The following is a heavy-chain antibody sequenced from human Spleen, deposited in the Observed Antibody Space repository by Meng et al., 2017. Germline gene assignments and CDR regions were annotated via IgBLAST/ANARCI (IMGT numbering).Heavy chain of an antibody. J-gene: IGHJ2*01. D-gene: IGHD1-26*01. Sequence: VQLKHGGAGRLKPSETLSLTCAVYGGSFSGYYWSWIRQPPGKGLEWIGEINHSGSTNYNPSLKSRVTISVDTSKNQFSLKLSSVTAADTAVYYCARHYRNRRYFDLWGRGTLVTVSS. CDR2: INHSGST. CDR1: GGSFSGYY. V-gene: IGHV4-34*01. CDR3: ARHYRNRRYFDL.